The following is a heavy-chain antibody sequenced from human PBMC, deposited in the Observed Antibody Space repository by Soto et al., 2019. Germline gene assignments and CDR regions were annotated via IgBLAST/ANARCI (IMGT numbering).Heavy chain of an antibody. CDR1: GFTVSSNY. V-gene: IGHV3-53*04. CDR2: IFTGGST. Sequence: EVQLVESGGGLVQPGGSLRLSCAASGFTVSSNYMSWVRQAPGKGLEWVSVIFTGGSTYYADSVKGRFTISRHSSMNTVYLQMDSLRAEDTAVYYCARDRQXSGWLDAFDIWGQGTMVTVSS. CDR3: ARDRQXSGWLDAFDI. J-gene: IGHJ3*02. D-gene: IGHD6-19*01.